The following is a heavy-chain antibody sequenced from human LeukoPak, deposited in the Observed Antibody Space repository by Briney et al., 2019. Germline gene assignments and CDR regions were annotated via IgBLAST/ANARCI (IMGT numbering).Heavy chain of an antibody. V-gene: IGHV5-51*01. CDR2: IYPGDSDT. CDR1: GYSFTSYW. CDR3: ARRTAAAGVDAFDI. Sequence: PGESLKISCKGSGYSFTSYWIGWVRQMPGKGLEWMGIIYPGDSDTRYSPSFQGQVIISTDKSLSTAYLQWSSLKASDTAMYYCARRTAAAGVDAFDIWGQGTMVTVSS. J-gene: IGHJ3*02. D-gene: IGHD6-13*01.